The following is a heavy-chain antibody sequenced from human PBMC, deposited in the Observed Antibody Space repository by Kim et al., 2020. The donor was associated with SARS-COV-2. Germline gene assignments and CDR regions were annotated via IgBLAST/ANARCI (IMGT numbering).Heavy chain of an antibody. D-gene: IGHD4-17*01. CDR3: TRPYGGGY. V-gene: IGHV4-39*01. J-gene: IGHJ4*02. Sequence: SETLSLTCTVSGDSIGRSIYYWGWIRQPPGKGLEWIASIYHRGFTSYNPSLQSRATISMDKSKNQFSLELRSMTAADTAAYFCTRPYGGGYWGQGLLVTVSS. CDR2: IYHRGFT. CDR1: GDSIGRSIYY.